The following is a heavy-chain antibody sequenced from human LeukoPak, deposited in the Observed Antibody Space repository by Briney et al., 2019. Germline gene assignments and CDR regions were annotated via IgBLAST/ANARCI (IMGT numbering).Heavy chain of an antibody. CDR2: INVNSGDT. CDR3: ARDGALDY. CDR1: GYTFIAYY. J-gene: IGHJ4*02. D-gene: IGHD3-16*01. Sequence: VASVKVSCKASGYTFIAYYMHWLRQAPGQGLEWMGWINVNSGDTNYAQKFQGRVTMTRDTSITTAYMELSSLRSDDTAVYYCARDGALDYWGQGTLVTVSS. V-gene: IGHV1-2*02.